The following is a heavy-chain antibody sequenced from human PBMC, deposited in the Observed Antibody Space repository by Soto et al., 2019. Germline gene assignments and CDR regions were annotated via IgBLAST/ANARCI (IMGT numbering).Heavy chain of an antibody. J-gene: IGHJ5*02. CDR1: GYTFTSYG. V-gene: IGHV1-69*13. CDR2: IIPNIGKA. CDR3: ARDLYYYGSGPNWFDP. D-gene: IGHD3-10*01. Sequence: AASVKVSFKASGYTFTSYGISWVRQAPGQGLEWMGWIIPNIGKANYAQKFQGRVTITADESTSTAYTELSSLRSEDTAVYYCARDLYYYGSGPNWFDPWGQGTLVTVSS.